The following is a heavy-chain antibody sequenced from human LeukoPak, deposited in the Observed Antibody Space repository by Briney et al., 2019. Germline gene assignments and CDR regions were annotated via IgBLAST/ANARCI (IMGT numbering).Heavy chain of an antibody. J-gene: IGHJ3*02. Sequence: GGSLRLSCAASGFTFSSYAMRWVRQSPGKGLEWVSDITYDGSNTFYADSVKGRFTISRDNSKNTLYLQMNSLRAEDMALYYCAKDVGGPLADAFDIWVQGTMVTVCS. CDR2: ITYDGSNT. CDR1: GFTFSSYA. V-gene: IGHV3-30-3*01. D-gene: IGHD2-15*01. CDR3: AKDVGGPLADAFDI.